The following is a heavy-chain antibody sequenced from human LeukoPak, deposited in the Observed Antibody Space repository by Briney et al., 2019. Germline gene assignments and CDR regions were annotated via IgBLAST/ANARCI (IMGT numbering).Heavy chain of an antibody. CDR2: IRYDGTNK. D-gene: IGHD6-13*01. CDR3: AKGGEVSSWYKRLKLYFDY. V-gene: IGHV3-30*02. Sequence: GGSLRLSCAASGFTFSSYGMHWVRQAPGKGLEWVAFIRYDGTNKYYADSVKGRITISRDNSKNTLYLQMNSLRIEDTAVYYCAKGGEVSSWYKRLKLYFDYWGQGTLVTVSS. CDR1: GFTFSSYG. J-gene: IGHJ4*02.